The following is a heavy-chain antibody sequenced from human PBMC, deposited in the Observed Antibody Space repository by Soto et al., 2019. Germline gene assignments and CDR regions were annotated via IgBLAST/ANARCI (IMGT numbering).Heavy chain of an antibody. CDR3: ARDRMRGGFDP. CDR1: GVNISSYA. Sequence: LRHRCGASGVNISSYAMNRISKAPSKGLEWVAVISHDENNKYYADSVKGRFTISRDNAKSTLYLQMNSLRAEDMAVYLCARDRMRGGFDPWGQGTLVTVSS. J-gene: IGHJ5*02. CDR2: ISHDENNK. D-gene: IGHD2-8*01. V-gene: IGHV3-30-3*01.